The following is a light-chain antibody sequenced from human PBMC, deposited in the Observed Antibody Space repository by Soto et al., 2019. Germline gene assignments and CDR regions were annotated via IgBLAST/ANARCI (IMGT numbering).Light chain of an antibody. CDR1: SSDVGGYNY. CDR2: GVT. Sequence: QSALTQPPSASRSPGQSVTISCTGTSSDVGGYNYVSWYQQHPGKAPKLMIYGVTKRPSGVPDRFSGSKSDNTASLTVSGLQAEDEADYYCSSYGGSNSYVFGTGTKLTVL. V-gene: IGLV2-8*02. J-gene: IGLJ1*01. CDR3: SSYGGSNSYV.